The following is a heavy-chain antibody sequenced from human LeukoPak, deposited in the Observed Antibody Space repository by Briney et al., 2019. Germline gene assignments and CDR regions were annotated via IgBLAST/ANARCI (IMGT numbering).Heavy chain of an antibody. CDR2: ITSSGSTI. CDR3: ARDSELRYFDWFLDY. J-gene: IGHJ4*02. D-gene: IGHD3-9*01. V-gene: IGHV3-11*01. CDR1: GFTFSDFY. Sequence: GGPLRLSCAASGFTFSDFYMSWIRQAPGKGLEWVSYITSSGSTIYYADSVKGRFTISRDNAKNSLYLQMNSLRAEDTAVYYCARDSELRYFDWFLDYWGQGTLVTVSS.